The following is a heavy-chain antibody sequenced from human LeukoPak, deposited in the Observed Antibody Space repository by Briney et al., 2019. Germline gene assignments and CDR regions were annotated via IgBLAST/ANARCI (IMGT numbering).Heavy chain of an antibody. CDR3: AREIIHPKKEDIVVVPAADDAFDI. J-gene: IGHJ3*02. Sequence: KPSETLSLTCTVSGGSISSYSWSWIRQPPGKGLEWIGYISYSGSTNYNPSLKSRVTISVDTSKNQFSLKLSSVTAADTAVYYCAREIIHPKKEDIVVVPAADDAFDIWGQGTMVTVSS. D-gene: IGHD2-2*01. CDR1: GGSISSYS. CDR2: ISYSGST. V-gene: IGHV4-59*01.